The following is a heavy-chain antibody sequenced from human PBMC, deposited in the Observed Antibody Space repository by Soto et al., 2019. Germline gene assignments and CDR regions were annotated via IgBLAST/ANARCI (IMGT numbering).Heavy chain of an antibody. CDR3: ASCEKYGDYYAG. V-gene: IGHV3-74*01. CDR2: INSDGSST. Sequence: GGSLRLSCAASGFTFSSYWMHWVRQAPGKGLVWVSRINSDGSSTSYADSVKGRFTISRDNAKNTLYLQMNSLRAEDTAVYYCASCEKYGDYYAGWGQGTLVTVSS. J-gene: IGHJ4*02. D-gene: IGHD4-17*01. CDR1: GFTFSSYW.